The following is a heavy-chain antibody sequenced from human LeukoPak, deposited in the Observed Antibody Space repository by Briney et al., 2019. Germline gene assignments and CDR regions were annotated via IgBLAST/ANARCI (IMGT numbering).Heavy chain of an antibody. CDR2: IYPGDLRV. J-gene: IGHJ5*02. CDR3: ACRDLTSTWSFP. D-gene: IGHD6-13*01. V-gene: IGHV5-51*01. CDR1: GYSFTSYW. Sequence: GESLKISCQGFGYSFTSYWIGWVRPMPGKGMEWMGVIYPGDLRVRYNPSFQGQVTISVDKSINTAYLQWVSLRASDSAMYYCACRDLTSTWSFPWGQGTLVTVSS.